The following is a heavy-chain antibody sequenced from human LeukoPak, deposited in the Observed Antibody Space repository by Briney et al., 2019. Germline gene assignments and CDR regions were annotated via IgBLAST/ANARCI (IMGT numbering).Heavy chain of an antibody. CDR1: GGTFSSYA. CDR2: IIPIFGTA. CDR3: ARGGYCSGGSCLGVYYYYGMDV. V-gene: IGHV1-69*13. Sequence: SVKVSCKASGGTFSSYALSWVRQAPGQGLESMGGIIPIFGTANYAQKFQGRVTITADESTSTAYMELSSLRSEDTAVYYCARGGYCSGGSCLGVYYYYGMDVWGKGTTVTVSS. D-gene: IGHD2-15*01. J-gene: IGHJ6*04.